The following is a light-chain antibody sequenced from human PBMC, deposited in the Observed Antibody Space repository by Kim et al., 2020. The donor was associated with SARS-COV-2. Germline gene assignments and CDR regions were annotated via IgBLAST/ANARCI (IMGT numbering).Light chain of an antibody. CDR3: QVWDSSSYHPYV. V-gene: IGLV3-21*04. CDR2: YNS. Sequence: SYELTQPPSVSVAPGKTARITCGGNNIGSKSVHWYQQKPGQAPVLIIYYNSDRPSGIPERFSGSNSGNTATLTISGVEAGDEADYYCQVWDSSSYHPYVF. CDR1: NIGSKS. J-gene: IGLJ1*01.